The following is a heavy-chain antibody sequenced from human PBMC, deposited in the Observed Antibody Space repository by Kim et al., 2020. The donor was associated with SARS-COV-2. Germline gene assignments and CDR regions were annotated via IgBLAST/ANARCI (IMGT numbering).Heavy chain of an antibody. J-gene: IGHJ3*02. V-gene: IGHV4-39*07. D-gene: IGHD3-10*01. Sequence: YYNPSLKSRVTISVDTSKNQFSLKLSSVTAADTAVYYCARDSMVRGVINIWGQGTMVTVSS. CDR3: ARDSMVRGVINI.